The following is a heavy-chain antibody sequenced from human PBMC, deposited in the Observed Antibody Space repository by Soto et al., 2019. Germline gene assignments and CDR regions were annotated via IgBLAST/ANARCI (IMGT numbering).Heavy chain of an antibody. V-gene: IGHV1-18*01. CDR1: GYSFSSYG. Sequence: ASVKVSCKASGYSFSSYGISWVRRAPGQGLEWMGWISPYNGHRQFVQRFQGRVTMTTDTSTRTAYLELRGLQSDDTAHYYCARDQGIAANLDYWGQGTLVTVS. CDR2: ISPYNGHR. D-gene: IGHD6-13*01. CDR3: ARDQGIAANLDY. J-gene: IGHJ4*02.